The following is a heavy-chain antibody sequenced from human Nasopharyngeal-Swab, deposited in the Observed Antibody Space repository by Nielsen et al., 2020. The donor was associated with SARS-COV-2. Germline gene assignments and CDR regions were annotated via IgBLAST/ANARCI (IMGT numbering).Heavy chain of an antibody. D-gene: IGHD3-9*01. CDR3: ARDSYDILTGYYPIPSYYYYYYYMDV. Sequence: GESLKISCAASGFTFSSYAMHWVRQAPGKGLEWVAVISYDGSNKYYADSVKGRFTISRDNAKNSLYLQMNSLRAEDTAVYYCARDSYDILTGYYPIPSYYYYYYYMDVWGKGTTVTVSS. CDR2: ISYDGSNK. J-gene: IGHJ6*03. V-gene: IGHV3-30-3*01. CDR1: GFTFSSYA.